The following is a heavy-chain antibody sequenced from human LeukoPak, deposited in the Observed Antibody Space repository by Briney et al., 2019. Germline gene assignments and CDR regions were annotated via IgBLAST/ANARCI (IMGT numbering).Heavy chain of an antibody. CDR3: ARDRGYEQQRWFDL. V-gene: IGHV1-18*01. Sequence: LRASVKVSCKASGYTFSSYGISWVRQAPGQGLEWMGWITVYNGNTKYAHKYQDRVTMTTDTSTSTAYMDLRSLRSDDTAVYYCARDRGYEQQRWFDLWGQGTLVTVSS. J-gene: IGHJ5*01. D-gene: IGHD6-13*01. CDR1: GYTFSSYG. CDR2: ITVYNGNT.